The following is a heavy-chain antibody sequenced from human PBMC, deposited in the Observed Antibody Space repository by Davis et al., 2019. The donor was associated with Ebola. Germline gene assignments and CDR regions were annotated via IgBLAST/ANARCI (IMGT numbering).Heavy chain of an antibody. CDR1: GFTFSSYW. D-gene: IGHD1-26*01. J-gene: IGHJ4*02. CDR2: IKQDGSEK. Sequence: GESLKISCAASGFTFSSYWMSWVRQAPGKGLEWVANIKQDGSEKYYVDSVKGRFTISRDNAKNSLYLQMNSLRAEDTAVYYCALDSGSYPYWGQGTLVTVSS. V-gene: IGHV3-7*01. CDR3: ALDSGSYPY.